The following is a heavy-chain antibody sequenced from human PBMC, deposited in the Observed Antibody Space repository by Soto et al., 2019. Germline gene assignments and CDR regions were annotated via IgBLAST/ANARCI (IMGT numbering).Heavy chain of an antibody. CDR2: IYPGDSDT. V-gene: IGHV5-51*01. Sequence: GESLKISCKGSGYSFTSYWIGWVPQMPGKGLEWMGIIYPGDSDTKYSPSFQGQVTISADKSISTAYLQWSSLKASDTAMYYWARHFGVHCSSTSCLKNWFDPWGQGTLVTVSS. D-gene: IGHD2-2*01. CDR3: ARHFGVHCSSTSCLKNWFDP. CDR1: GYSFTSYW. J-gene: IGHJ5*02.